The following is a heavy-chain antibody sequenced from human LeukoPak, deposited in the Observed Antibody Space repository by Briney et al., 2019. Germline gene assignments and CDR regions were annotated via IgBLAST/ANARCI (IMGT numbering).Heavy chain of an antibody. V-gene: IGHV4-59*01. CDR1: GGSISSYY. Sequence: SETLSLTCTVSGGSISSYYWSWIRQPPGKGLEWIGYIYYSGSTNYNPSLKSRVTISVDTSKNQFSLKLSPVTAADTAVYYCARGRPDSLRFDPWGQGTLVTVSS. CDR3: ARGRPDSLRFDP. D-gene: IGHD1-14*01. J-gene: IGHJ5*02. CDR2: IYYSGST.